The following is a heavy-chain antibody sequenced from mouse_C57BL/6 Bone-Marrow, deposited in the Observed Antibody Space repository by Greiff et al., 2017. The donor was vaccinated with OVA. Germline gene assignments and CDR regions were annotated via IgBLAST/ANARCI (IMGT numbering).Heavy chain of an antibody. CDR2: ISSGGSYT. J-gene: IGHJ1*03. Sequence: EVQLVESGGDLVKPGGSLKLSCAASGFTFSSYGMSWVRQTPDKRLEWVATISSGGSYTYYPDSVKGRFTISRDNAKNTLYLQMSSLKSEDTAMYYCARHGEYFDVWGTGTTVTVSS. CDR1: GFTFSSYG. V-gene: IGHV5-6*01. CDR3: ARHGEYFDV.